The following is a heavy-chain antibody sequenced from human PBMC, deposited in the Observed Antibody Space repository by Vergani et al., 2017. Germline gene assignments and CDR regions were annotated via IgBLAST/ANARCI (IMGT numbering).Heavy chain of an antibody. D-gene: IGHD3-16*01. CDR2: IYYSGFT. Sequence: QVQLQESGPGLVKPSQTLSLTCTVSGGSISSDNYYWSWIRQPPGKGLEWIGYIYYSGFTYYNPSLKSRVSISVDTSKNQFSLRLTSVTAADTAVYYCASGKYYSDSTSHFRGRYFDVWGRGTLVTVPS. J-gene: IGHJ2*01. CDR1: GGSISSDNYY. CDR3: ASGKYYSDSTSHFRGRYFDV. V-gene: IGHV4-30-4*01.